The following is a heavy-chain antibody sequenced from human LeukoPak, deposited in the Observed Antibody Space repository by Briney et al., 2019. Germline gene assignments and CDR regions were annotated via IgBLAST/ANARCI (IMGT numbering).Heavy chain of an antibody. D-gene: IGHD6-13*01. V-gene: IGHV5-10-1*01. CDR1: GYSFTSYL. J-gene: IGHJ5*02. Sequence: GEALKISCKGAGYSFTSYLISWVRQLPGKGLEWMGRIDPSDSYTNYSPSFQGHVTISADKSISTAYLQWSSLKASDTAMYYCARTAAPRGNWFDPWGQGTLVTVSS. CDR3: ARTAAPRGNWFDP. CDR2: IDPSDSYT.